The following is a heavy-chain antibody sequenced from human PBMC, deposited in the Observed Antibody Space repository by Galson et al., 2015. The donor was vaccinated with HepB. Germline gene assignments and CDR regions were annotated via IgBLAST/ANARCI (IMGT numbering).Heavy chain of an antibody. D-gene: IGHD2-2*01. CDR3: ARDGPVVVPPGGQYGMDV. V-gene: IGHV3-74*01. J-gene: IGHJ6*02. Sequence: LRLSCAASGFTFSSYWMHWVRQAPGKGLVWVSRINSDRSSTSYADSVKGRFTISRDNAKNTLYLQMNSLRAEDTAVYYCARDGPVVVPPGGQYGMDVWGQGTTVTVSS. CDR1: GFTFSSYW. CDR2: INSDRSST.